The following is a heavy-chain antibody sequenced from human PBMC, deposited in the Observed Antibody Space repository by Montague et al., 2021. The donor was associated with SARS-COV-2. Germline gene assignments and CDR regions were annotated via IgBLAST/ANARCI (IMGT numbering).Heavy chain of an antibody. CDR2: VSSAGVYI. Sequence: SLRLSYAASGFTFRNYTINWVRQAPGKGLEWVSSVSSAGVYIHYADSLKGRFTITRDNAKNSVYLQMNSLRAEDTAVYYCARMYCSSTTCSPHYYGLDVWGQGTTVTV. CDR3: ARMYCSSTTCSPHYYGLDV. V-gene: IGHV3-21*01. J-gene: IGHJ6*02. CDR1: GFTFRNYT. D-gene: IGHD2-2*01.